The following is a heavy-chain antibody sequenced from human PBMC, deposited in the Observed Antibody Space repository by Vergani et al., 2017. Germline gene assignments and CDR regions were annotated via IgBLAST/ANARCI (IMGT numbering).Heavy chain of an antibody. D-gene: IGHD2-15*01. CDR3: ARYPGCSGGSCYSADY. J-gene: IGHJ4*02. CDR2: ISYSGSRST. Sequence: QVQLQESGPGLVKPSETLSLTCTVSGVSIRRYYCSWLRQPPGQGLECLGYISYSGSRSTNYNPSLKSRVTISMDTAQNQFSLELYSVTAADTAVYYCARYPGCSGGSCYSADYWGQGTLVTVSS. V-gene: IGHV4-59*01. CDR1: GVSIRRYY.